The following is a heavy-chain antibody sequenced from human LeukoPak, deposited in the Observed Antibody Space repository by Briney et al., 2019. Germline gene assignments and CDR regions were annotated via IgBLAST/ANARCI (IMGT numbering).Heavy chain of an antibody. CDR3: ALDTGMSHDAFDI. Sequence: PSETLSLTCAISGDSVSSDSAAWTWLRQSPSRGLEWLGRTYYRSKWHYDYAVSVRSRITINPDTSKNQFSLQLNSVTPEDTAVYYCALDTGMSHDAFDIWGPGTMVTVSS. V-gene: IGHV6-1*01. J-gene: IGHJ3*02. CDR1: GDSVSSDSAA. D-gene: IGHD3/OR15-3a*01. CDR2: TYYRSKWHY.